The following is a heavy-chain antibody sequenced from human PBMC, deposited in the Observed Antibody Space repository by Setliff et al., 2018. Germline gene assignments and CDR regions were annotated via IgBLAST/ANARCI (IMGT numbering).Heavy chain of an antibody. Sequence: GGSLSLSCAASAFSFSDNYMSWIRQAPGKGLEWVAYISSSGISIDYADSVKGRFTISRDNAKNSLSLQMNGLRVEDTAVYYCARDVAGGSYATYFDYWGQGTLVTAPQ. D-gene: IGHD1-26*01. CDR1: AFSFSDNY. CDR2: ISSSGISI. J-gene: IGHJ4*02. CDR3: ARDVAGGSYATYFDY. V-gene: IGHV3-11*04.